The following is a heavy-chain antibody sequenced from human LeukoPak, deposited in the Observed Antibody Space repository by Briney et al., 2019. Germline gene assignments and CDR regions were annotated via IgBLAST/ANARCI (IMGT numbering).Heavy chain of an antibody. CDR2: IIPIFGTA. Sequence: SVKVSCKASGGTFSGYAISWVRQAPGQGLEWMGGIIPIFGTANYAQKFQGRVTITADESTSTAYMELSSLRSEDTAVYYCAEGAQRPVIWFGDPIDAFDIWGQGTMVTVSS. CDR3: AEGAQRPVIWFGDPIDAFDI. V-gene: IGHV1-69*13. CDR1: GGTFSGYA. D-gene: IGHD3-10*01. J-gene: IGHJ3*02.